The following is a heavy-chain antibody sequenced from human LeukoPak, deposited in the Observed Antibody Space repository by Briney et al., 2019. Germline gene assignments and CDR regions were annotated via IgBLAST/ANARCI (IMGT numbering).Heavy chain of an antibody. Sequence: GGSLRLSCVASGFTFSGSAMHWVRQASGKGLEWVGRIRSKTNNHATAFAASLKGRFTISRDDSKNTAYLQISSLITEDTAVYYCTRAFYDTGGSNWFDPWGQGTLVTVSS. CDR3: TRAFYDTGGSNWFDP. J-gene: IGHJ5*02. CDR2: IRSKTNNHAT. CDR1: GFTFSGSA. D-gene: IGHD2-8*02. V-gene: IGHV3-73*01.